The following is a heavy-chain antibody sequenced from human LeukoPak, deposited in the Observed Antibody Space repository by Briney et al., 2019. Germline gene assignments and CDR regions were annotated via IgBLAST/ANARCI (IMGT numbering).Heavy chain of an antibody. Sequence: GGSLRLSCAASGFTFSSYAMSWVRQAPGKGLEWVSAISGSGGSTYYADSVKGRFTISRDNSKNTLYLQMNSLRAEDTAVYYCAKYTSLRFLERMGDRFDYWGQGTLVTVSS. CDR3: AKYTSLRFLERMGDRFDY. D-gene: IGHD3-3*01. CDR2: ISGSGGST. J-gene: IGHJ4*02. CDR1: GFTFSSYA. V-gene: IGHV3-23*01.